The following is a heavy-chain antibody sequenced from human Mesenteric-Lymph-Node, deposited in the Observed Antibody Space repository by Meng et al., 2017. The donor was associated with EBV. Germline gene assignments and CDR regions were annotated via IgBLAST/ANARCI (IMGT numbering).Heavy chain of an antibody. V-gene: IGHV1-18*01. CDR1: GYTFTTYG. CDR2: ISGYNGNA. J-gene: IGHJ4*02. CDR3: ARGYTGYAFLDY. Sequence: QGQRGQSGARVKKPGSSVKVSCKASGYTFTTYGITWVRQAPGQGLEWMGWISGYNGNANYAQKLQGRVTMTTDTSTSTVHMELRSLRSDDTAVYYCARGYTGYAFLDYWGQGILVTVSS. D-gene: IGHD5-12*01.